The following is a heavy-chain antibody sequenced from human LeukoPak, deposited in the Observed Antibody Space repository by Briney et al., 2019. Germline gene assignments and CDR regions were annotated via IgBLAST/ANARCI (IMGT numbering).Heavy chain of an antibody. CDR1: GYSFTSYD. D-gene: IGHD1-26*01. J-gene: IGHJ5*02. V-gene: IGHV1-8*03. Sequence: GASVKVSCKASGYSFTSYDINWVRQAPGHGLEWMAWMKPNSGNTVNAQKFQGRVTITRNTSISTDYMELSSLRSEDTAVYYCARDNSVGDYAWWFDPWGQGTLVTVSS. CDR3: ARDNSVGDYAWWFDP. CDR2: MKPNSGNT.